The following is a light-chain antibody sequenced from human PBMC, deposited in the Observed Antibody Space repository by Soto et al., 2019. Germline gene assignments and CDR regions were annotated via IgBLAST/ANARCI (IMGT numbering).Light chain of an antibody. V-gene: IGKV3-15*01. CDR2: GAS. CDR3: QQYNNWPKT. CDR1: QSVSSN. Sequence: ETVMTQSLATLSVSPGERATLSCMASQSVSSNLAWYQQKPGQAPRLLIYGASTRATGIPARFSGSGSGTEFTLTISSLQSEDFAVYYCQQYNNWPKTFGQGTKVEIK. J-gene: IGKJ1*01.